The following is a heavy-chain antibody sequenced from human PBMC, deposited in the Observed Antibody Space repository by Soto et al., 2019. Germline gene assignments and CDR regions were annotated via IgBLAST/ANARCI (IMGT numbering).Heavy chain of an antibody. CDR3: VRMGFSGGGYLSYYYYGMDI. J-gene: IGHJ6*02. CDR2: IYPDESDT. Sequence: GDSLKISCKRPRYGFTNYWIGWVRQRAGTGLEWMAIIYPDESDTSYSPSFQGQVTISADKSISTAYLQWSSLKASDTAMYYCVRMGFSGGGYLSYYYYGMDIWGQGTTVTVSS. D-gene: IGHD5-12*01. V-gene: IGHV5-51*01. CDR1: RYGFTNYW.